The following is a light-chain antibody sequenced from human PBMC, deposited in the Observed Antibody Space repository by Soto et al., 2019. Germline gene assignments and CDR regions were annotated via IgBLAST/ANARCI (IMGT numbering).Light chain of an antibody. Sequence: QSALTQPASVSGSPGQSITISCTGTRSDVGGYNYVSWYQQHPGKAPKLMIYDVSNRPSGVSNRFSGSKSGNTASMTISGLQADDEADYSCSSYTSSSTVVFGGGTKLTVL. V-gene: IGLV2-14*01. CDR3: SSYTSSSTVV. J-gene: IGLJ2*01. CDR1: RSDVGGYNY. CDR2: DVS.